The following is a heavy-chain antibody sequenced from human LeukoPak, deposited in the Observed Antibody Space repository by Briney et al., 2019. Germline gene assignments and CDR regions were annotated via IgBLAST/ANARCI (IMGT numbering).Heavy chain of an antibody. D-gene: IGHD6-13*01. CDR2: IYSGGST. Sequence: TGGSLRLSCAASGFTVSTSYMSWVRQAPGKGLECVSVIYSGGSTYYADSVKRRFTISRHNSNNTVYLEMNSLRPEDTAVYYCARGGRAAAGEDWGQGTLVTVSS. CDR1: GFTVSTSY. J-gene: IGHJ4*02. CDR3: ARGGRAAAGED. V-gene: IGHV3-53*04.